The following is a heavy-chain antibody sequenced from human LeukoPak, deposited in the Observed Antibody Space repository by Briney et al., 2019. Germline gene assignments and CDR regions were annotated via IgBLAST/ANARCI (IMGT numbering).Heavy chain of an antibody. CDR1: GGSISYYY. CDR3: ARRPLGATYFDY. Sequence: SETLSLTCTVSGGSISYYYWSWIRQPPGKGLEWIGYIYTSGSTNYNPSLKSRVTISVDTSKNQFSLKLSSVTAADTAVYYCARRPLGATYFDYWGQGTLVTVSS. J-gene: IGHJ4*02. V-gene: IGHV4-4*09. D-gene: IGHD1-26*01. CDR2: IYTSGST.